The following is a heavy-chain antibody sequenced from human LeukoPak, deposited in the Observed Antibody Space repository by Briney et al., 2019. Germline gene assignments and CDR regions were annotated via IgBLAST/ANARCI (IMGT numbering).Heavy chain of an antibody. Sequence: SQTLSLTCTVSGGSISSGSYYWSWIRQPAGKGLEWIGRIYTSGSTNYNPSLKSRVTISVDTSKNQFSLKLSSVTAADTAVYYCARSDFWSGLTFDYWGQGTLVTVSS. CDR2: IYTSGST. J-gene: IGHJ4*02. CDR3: ARSDFWSGLTFDY. D-gene: IGHD3-3*01. CDR1: GGSISSGSYY. V-gene: IGHV4-61*02.